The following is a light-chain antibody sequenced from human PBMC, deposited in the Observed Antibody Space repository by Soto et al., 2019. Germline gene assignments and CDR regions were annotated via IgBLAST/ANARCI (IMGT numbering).Light chain of an antibody. CDR1: QCHVHSDGIAY. CDR3: MQGTHGPIT. Sequence: VVRTQSPVSLPVTLGQPASLACGSNQCHVHSDGIAYFSWFQQRPGRSPRLXIYEVSNRDSGVPARFSGRGSGTDFALKISRGEAEDVGVYYCMQGTHGPITFGQGTRLEI. J-gene: IGKJ5*01. V-gene: IGKV2-30*02. CDR2: EVS.